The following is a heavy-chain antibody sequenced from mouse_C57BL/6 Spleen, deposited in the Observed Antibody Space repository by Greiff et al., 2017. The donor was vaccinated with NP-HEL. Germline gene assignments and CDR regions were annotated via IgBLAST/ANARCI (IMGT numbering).Heavy chain of an antibody. CDR3: ARITTVVAEGFDY. D-gene: IGHD1-1*01. Sequence: VQLVESGAELAKPGASVKLSCKASGYTFTSYWMHWVKQRPGQGLEWIGYINPSSGYTKYNQKFKDKATLTADKSSSTAYMQLSSLTYEDSAVYYCARITTVVAEGFDYWGQGTTLTVSS. J-gene: IGHJ2*01. V-gene: IGHV1-7*01. CDR1: GYTFTSYW. CDR2: INPSSGYT.